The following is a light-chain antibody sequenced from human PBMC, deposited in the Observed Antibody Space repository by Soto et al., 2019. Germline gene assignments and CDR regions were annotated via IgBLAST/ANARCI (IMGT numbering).Light chain of an antibody. CDR2: GTS. J-gene: IGKJ4*01. V-gene: IGKV3-20*01. CDR3: QQYGHSPLT. Sequence: EIVLTQSPGTLSLSPGERATLSCRASQTIKSRSLAWYQQKPGQAPRRLIYGTSGRPTNIPDRFSASGSGTDFTLTISRLEPEDFAVYYCQQYGHSPLTFGGGTKVDI. CDR1: QTIKSRS.